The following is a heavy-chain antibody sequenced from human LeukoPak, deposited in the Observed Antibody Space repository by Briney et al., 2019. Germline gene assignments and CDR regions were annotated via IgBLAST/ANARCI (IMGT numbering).Heavy chain of an antibody. J-gene: IGHJ3*02. CDR3: ARVGEFDYGDYVGAFDI. V-gene: IGHV3-21*01. CDR2: ISSSSSYI. Sequence: GGSLRLSCAASGFTFSSYSMNWVRQAPGKGLEWVSSISSSSSYIYYADSVKGRFTISRDNAKNSLYLQMNSLRAEDTAVYYCARVGEFDYGDYVGAFDIWGQGTMVTVSS. D-gene: IGHD4-17*01. CDR1: GFTFSSYS.